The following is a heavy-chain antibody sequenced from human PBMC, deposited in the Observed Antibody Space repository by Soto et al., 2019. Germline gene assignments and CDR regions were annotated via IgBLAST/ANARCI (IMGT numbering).Heavy chain of an antibody. D-gene: IGHD2-15*01. CDR3: AKSPLGYCSGGSCYPPPSFEY. V-gene: IGHV3-23*01. J-gene: IGHJ4*02. Sequence: EVQLLDSGGGLVQPGGSLRLSCAASGFTFSNYAMSWVRQAPGKGLEWVSGVGGSGDSTYYADSVKGRFTISRDNSKETLYRQMNSLRAEDSAVYYCAKSPLGYCSGGSCYPPPSFEYWGKGTLVTVSS. CDR2: VGGSGDST. CDR1: GFTFSNYA.